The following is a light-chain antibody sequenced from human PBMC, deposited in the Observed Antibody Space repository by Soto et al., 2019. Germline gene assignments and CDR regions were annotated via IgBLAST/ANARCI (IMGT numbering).Light chain of an antibody. Sequence: DIHMTQSPSTLSASVGDRVTITCRASQSISNLLAWYQQKPGKPPKVVIYKASSLQRGVPSRFSGSGSGTDFTLTISSLEPEDFAVYYCQQRSNWRLTFGGGTKVEIK. CDR2: KAS. V-gene: IGKV1-5*03. CDR3: QQRSNWRLT. J-gene: IGKJ4*01. CDR1: QSISNL.